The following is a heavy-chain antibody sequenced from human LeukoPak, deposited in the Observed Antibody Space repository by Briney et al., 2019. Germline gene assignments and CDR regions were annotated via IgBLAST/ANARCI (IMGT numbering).Heavy chain of an antibody. V-gene: IGHV1-18*01. CDR3: ARGMGYYDFWSGYYATRRLDY. CDR1: GYTFTSYG. Sequence: ASVKVSCKASGYTFTSYGISWVRQAPGQGLEWMGWISAYNGNTNYAQKLQGRVTITRNTSISTAYMELSSLRSEDTAVYYCARGMGYYDFWSGYYATRRLDYWGQGTLVTVSS. J-gene: IGHJ4*02. D-gene: IGHD3-3*01. CDR2: ISAYNGNT.